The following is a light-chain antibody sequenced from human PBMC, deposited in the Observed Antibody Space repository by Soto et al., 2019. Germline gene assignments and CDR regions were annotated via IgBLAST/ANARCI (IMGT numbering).Light chain of an antibody. CDR1: QSVSSN. CDR3: QQYSSVWS. Sequence: EMVMTQSPATLSVSPGVRATLSCRASQSVSSNLAWYQQKPGLAPRLLIFGASTRATGIPARFSGSGSGTEYTLTISSLQSEDFAVYYCQQYSSVWSFGQGTK. V-gene: IGKV3-15*01. J-gene: IGKJ1*01. CDR2: GAS.